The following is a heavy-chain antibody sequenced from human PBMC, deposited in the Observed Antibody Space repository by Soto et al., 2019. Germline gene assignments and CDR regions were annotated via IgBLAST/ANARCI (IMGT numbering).Heavy chain of an antibody. J-gene: IGHJ5*02. CDR1: GDSISNYY. V-gene: IGHV4-4*07. CDR2: VSSTGST. Sequence: QVQLQESGPGLVKPSETLSLSCTVSGDSISNYYWNWIRQSADKRLEWIGRVSSTGSTFYNPSLQNRVTLSVDTSKNQFSLNLTSVTAADTAVYYCARGVPAAGTDWFAPWGQGTLVTVSS. D-gene: IGHD6-13*01. CDR3: ARGVPAAGTDWFAP.